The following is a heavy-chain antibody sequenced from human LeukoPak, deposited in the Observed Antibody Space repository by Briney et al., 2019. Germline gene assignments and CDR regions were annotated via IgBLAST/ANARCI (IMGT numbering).Heavy chain of an antibody. Sequence: TLSLTCTVSGGSISSGSYYWSWIRQPAGKGLEWIGRIYTSGSTNYNPSLKSRVTISVDTFKNQFSLKLSSVTAADTAVYYCARSGTTMVRGVMSFDYWGQGTLVTVSS. D-gene: IGHD3-10*01. V-gene: IGHV4-61*02. CDR3: ARSGTTMVRGVMSFDY. CDR2: IYTSGST. J-gene: IGHJ4*02. CDR1: GGSISSGSYY.